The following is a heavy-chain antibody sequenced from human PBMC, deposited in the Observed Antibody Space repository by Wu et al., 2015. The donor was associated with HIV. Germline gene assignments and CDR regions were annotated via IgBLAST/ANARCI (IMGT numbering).Heavy chain of an antibody. Sequence: QDQLVQSRGEVKQPGASVKVSCKASGYAFTSYVISWVRQAPGQGLEWMGWISGYNGNTNNAQKFQGRVTMTRDTSISTAYMELSRLRSDDTAVYYCARVARVDTAMARGSYYYGMDVWGQGP. V-gene: IGHV1-18*01. CDR3: ARVARVDTAMARGSYYYGMDV. CDR1: GYAFTSYV. J-gene: IGHJ6*02. CDR2: ISGYNGNT. D-gene: IGHD5-18*01.